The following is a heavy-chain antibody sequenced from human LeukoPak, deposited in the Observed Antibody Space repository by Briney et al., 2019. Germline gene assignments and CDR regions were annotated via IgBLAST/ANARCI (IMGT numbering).Heavy chain of an antibody. CDR3: AKSQDSSGYYYRNFDY. CDR2: ISDSGGST. CDR1: GFTFTSYA. D-gene: IGHD3-22*01. J-gene: IGHJ4*02. V-gene: IGHV3-23*01. Sequence: GGSLRLSCAASGFTFTSYAMTWVRQAPGKGLEWVSAISDSGGSTCYADSVKGRFTIFRDNSKNTLYLQMNSLRAEDTAVYYCAKSQDSSGYYYRNFDYWGQGTLVTVSS.